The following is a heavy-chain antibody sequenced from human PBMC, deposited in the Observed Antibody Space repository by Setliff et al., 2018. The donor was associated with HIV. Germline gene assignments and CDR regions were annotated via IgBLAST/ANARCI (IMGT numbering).Heavy chain of an antibody. Sequence: PSETLSLTCTVSGGSISNYYWTWIRQPPGRGLEWIGFIYYTGSTKYNPALKSRVTISVDTSKTQFSLRLGSVTAADTAVYYCESGLFYDYWGQGALVTVSS. J-gene: IGHJ4*02. CDR1: GGSISNYY. D-gene: IGHD2-21*01. CDR3: ESGLFYDY. V-gene: IGHV4-59*08. CDR2: IYYTGST.